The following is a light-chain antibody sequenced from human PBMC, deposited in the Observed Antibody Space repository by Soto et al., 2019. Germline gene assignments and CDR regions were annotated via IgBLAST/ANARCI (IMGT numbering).Light chain of an antibody. CDR2: NSY. J-gene: IGLJ2*01. CDR1: SSNIGADYH. V-gene: IGLV1-40*01. Sequence: QSVLTQPPSVSGAPGRKVTISCTGTSSNIGADYHVHWYQHLPGTVPKLLIYNSYVRPSGVPDRFSASKSGTSASLTITGLQADDEVDYYCQSYDNSLRASLFGGGTKLTVL. CDR3: QSYDNSLRASL.